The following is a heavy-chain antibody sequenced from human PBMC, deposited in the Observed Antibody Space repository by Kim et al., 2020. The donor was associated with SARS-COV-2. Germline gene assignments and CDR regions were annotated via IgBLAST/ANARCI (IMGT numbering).Heavy chain of an antibody. CDR3: ARDSNSAYYDFWSGYAYYYYMDV. J-gene: IGHJ6*03. CDR1: GYTFTGYY. D-gene: IGHD3-3*01. Sequence: ASVKVSCKASGYTFTGYYMHWVRQAPGQGLEWMGWINPNSGGTNYAQKFQGRVTMTRDTSISTAYMELSRLRSDDTAVYYCARDSNSAYYDFWSGYAYYYYMDVWGKGTTVTVSS. CDR2: INPNSGGT. V-gene: IGHV1-2*02.